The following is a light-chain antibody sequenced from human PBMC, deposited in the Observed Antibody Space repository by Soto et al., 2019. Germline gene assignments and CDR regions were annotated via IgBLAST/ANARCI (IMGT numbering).Light chain of an antibody. CDR3: QQYNNWPLT. CDR2: DAS. V-gene: IGKV3-15*01. J-gene: IGKJ4*01. CDR1: QSVSNN. Sequence: EIVMTQSPATLSASPGERATLTCRASQSVSNNLAWYQQKPGQAPRLLIYDASTRATGIPARFSGSGSGTEFTLPLSSLQSEDFAVYYCQQYNNWPLTFGGGTKVEIK.